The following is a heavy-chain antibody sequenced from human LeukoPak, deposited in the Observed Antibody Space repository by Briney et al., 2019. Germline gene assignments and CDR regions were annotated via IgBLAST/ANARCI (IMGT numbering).Heavy chain of an antibody. Sequence: ASVTVSCKASGYSFSNSGINWVRQAPGQGLEWMGWISAYTGNTNYAQNFQGRITMTTDTSTSTAFMELRSLIFDDTAVYYCARGDFPLDPLDLWGQGTVVTVSS. CDR3: ARGDFPLDPLDL. CDR1: GYSFSNSG. J-gene: IGHJ3*01. CDR2: ISAYTGNT. V-gene: IGHV1-18*01. D-gene: IGHD2/OR15-2a*01.